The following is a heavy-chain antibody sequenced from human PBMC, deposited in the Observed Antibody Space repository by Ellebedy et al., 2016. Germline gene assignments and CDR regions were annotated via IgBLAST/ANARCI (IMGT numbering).Heavy chain of an antibody. Sequence: SETLSLXXAVSGDSISSGGYSWSWIRQPPGKGLEWIGYIYHSGTTYYNPSLKSRVAMSVDRSKNQFSLKLSSVTAADTAAYYCARGGCSGGSCPTLLTSYWFLDLWGRGTLVIVSS. J-gene: IGHJ2*01. CDR2: IYHSGTT. D-gene: IGHD2-15*01. CDR3: ARGGCSGGSCPTLLTSYWFLDL. CDR1: GDSISSGGYS. V-gene: IGHV4-30-2*01.